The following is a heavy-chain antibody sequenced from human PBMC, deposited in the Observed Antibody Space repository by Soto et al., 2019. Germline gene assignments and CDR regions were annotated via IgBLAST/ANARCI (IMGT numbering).Heavy chain of an antibody. J-gene: IGHJ3*02. V-gene: IGHV1-69*06. D-gene: IGHD3-10*01. Sequence: QVQLEQSGAEVKKPGSSVKVSCKASGGTLSDHGVAWLRQAPGQGLEWMGGTIPVFNTAKYAQKFQGRVTVTADKFTNIAYMELSSLRSADTTFYFCARGVYGSGTYYTVPSAFDIWGQGTMVIGSS. CDR2: TIPVFNTA. CDR3: ARGVYGSGTYYTVPSAFDI. CDR1: GGTLSDHG.